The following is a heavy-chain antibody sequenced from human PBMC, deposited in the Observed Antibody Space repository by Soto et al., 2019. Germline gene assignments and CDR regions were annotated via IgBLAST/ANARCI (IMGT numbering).Heavy chain of an antibody. V-gene: IGHV4-4*02. D-gene: IGHD5-12*01. CDR1: GGSISSSNW. CDR3: ARDRRYSGYVDAFDI. CDR2: IYHSGST. J-gene: IGHJ3*02. Sequence: PSETLSLTCAVSGGSISSSNWWSWVRQPPGKGLEWIGEIYHSGSTNYNPSLKSRVTISVDKSKNQFSLKLSSVTAADTAVYYCARDRRYSGYVDAFDIWGQGTMVTVSS.